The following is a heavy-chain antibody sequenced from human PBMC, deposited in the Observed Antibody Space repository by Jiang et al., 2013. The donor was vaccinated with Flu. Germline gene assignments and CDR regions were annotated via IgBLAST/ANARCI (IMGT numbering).Heavy chain of an antibody. D-gene: IGHD6-13*01. Sequence: GPGLVKPSETLSLTCTVSGGSISSYYWSWIRQPPGKGLEWIGYIYYSGSTNYNPSLKSRVTISVDTSKNQFSLKLSSVTAADTAVYYCARARGIAAAGNDYWGQGTLVTVSS. CDR2: IYYSGST. CDR1: GGSISSYY. J-gene: IGHJ4*02. V-gene: IGHV4-59*01. CDR3: ARARGIAAAGNDY.